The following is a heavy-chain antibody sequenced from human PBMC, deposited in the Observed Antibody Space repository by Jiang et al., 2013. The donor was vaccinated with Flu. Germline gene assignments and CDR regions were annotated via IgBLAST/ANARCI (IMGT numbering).Heavy chain of an antibody. V-gene: IGHV4-59*01. CDR3: ARDGPHSYDFWSGVPYYYYYGMDV. CDR1: GGSISSYY. J-gene: IGHJ6*02. CDR2: IYYSGST. D-gene: IGHD3-3*01. Sequence: PGLVKPSETLSLTCTVSGGSISSYYWSRIRQPPGKGLEWIGYIYYSGSTNYNPSLKSRVTISVDTSKNQFSLKLSSVTAADTAVYYCARDGPHSYDFWSGVPYYYYYGMDVWGQGTTVTVSS.